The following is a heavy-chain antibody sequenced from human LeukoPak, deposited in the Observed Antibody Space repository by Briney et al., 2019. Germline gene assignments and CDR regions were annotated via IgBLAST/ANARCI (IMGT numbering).Heavy chain of an antibody. J-gene: IGHJ4*02. D-gene: IGHD3-16*01. CDR1: VFNFNTYP. V-gene: IGHV3-30*03. Sequence: GGSLRLSCAASVFNFNTYPMHWVRQAPGKGLEWVAVISEDGRNGYYLDSVKGRFTISRENFKKMLYLQMNSLRVDDTAVYYCVGGDFHYWGQGTLVTVSS. CDR3: VGGDFHY. CDR2: ISEDGRNG.